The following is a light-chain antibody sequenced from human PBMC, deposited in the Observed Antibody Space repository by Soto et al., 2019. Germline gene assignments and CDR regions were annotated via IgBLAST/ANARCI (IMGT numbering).Light chain of an antibody. CDR2: EDT. J-gene: IGLJ1*01. V-gene: IGLV2-23*01. CDR1: SSDVGSYNL. Sequence: QSALTQPASVSGSPGQSITISCTGTSSDVGSYNLVSWYQLHPGKAPKLMIYEDTKRPSGVSNRFSGSKSGNTASLTISGLQAEDEADYYCCSYAGISTSVSGTGTKVTVL. CDR3: CSYAGISTSV.